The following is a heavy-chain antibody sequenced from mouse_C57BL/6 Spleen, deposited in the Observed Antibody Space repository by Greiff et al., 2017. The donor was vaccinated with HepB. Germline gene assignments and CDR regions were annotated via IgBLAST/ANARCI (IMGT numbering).Heavy chain of an antibody. J-gene: IGHJ1*03. CDR3: ARGTGKDYWYFDV. V-gene: IGHV1-50*01. CDR1: GYTFTSYW. D-gene: IGHD4-1*01. CDR2: IDPSDSYT. Sequence: QVQLKQPGAELVKPGASVKLSCKASGYTFTSYWMQWVKQRPGQGLEWIGEIDPSDSYTNYNQKFKGKATLTVDTSSSTAYMQLSSLTSEDSAVYYCARGTGKDYWYFDVWGTGTTVTVSS.